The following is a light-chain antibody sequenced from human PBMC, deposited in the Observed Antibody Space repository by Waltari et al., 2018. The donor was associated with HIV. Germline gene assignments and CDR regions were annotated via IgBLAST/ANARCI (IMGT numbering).Light chain of an antibody. V-gene: IGKV2-28*01. J-gene: IGKJ2*01. CDR1: QSLLHSDGYNF. CDR3: MQSLEIPHT. Sequence: IVMTQSPLSLPVTPGAQATISCRSGQSLLHSDGYNFLDWYLQRPGQPPQLLIYLGSHRAPGVPTRFTGSGSDTNFILNITRVEADDVGVYLCMQSLEIPHTFGQGTRVEI. CDR2: LGS.